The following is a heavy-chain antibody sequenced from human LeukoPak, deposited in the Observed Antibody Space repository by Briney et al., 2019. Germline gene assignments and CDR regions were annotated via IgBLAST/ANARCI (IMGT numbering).Heavy chain of an antibody. D-gene: IGHD3-22*01. J-gene: IGHJ4*02. Sequence: ASVKVSCKASGYTFTGYYMHWVRQAPGQGLEWMGWINPNSGGTNYAQKFQGRVTITADESTSTAYMELSSLRSEDTAVYYCARDVIGGLDYWGQGTLVTVSS. V-gene: IGHV1-2*02. CDR2: INPNSGGT. CDR1: GYTFTGYY. CDR3: ARDVIGGLDY.